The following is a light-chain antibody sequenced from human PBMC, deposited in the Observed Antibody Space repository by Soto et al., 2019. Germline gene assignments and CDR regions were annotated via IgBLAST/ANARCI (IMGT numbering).Light chain of an antibody. CDR1: QSISSW. CDR3: QQYNSYSPT. V-gene: IGKV1-5*03. Sequence: DIQMTQSPSTLSASVGDRVTITCRASQSISSWLAWYQQKPGRAPKLLIYKASTLESGVPSRFSGSGSGTEFTLTIGSLQPYDFATYYCQQYNSYSPTFGRGTKV. J-gene: IGKJ1*01. CDR2: KAS.